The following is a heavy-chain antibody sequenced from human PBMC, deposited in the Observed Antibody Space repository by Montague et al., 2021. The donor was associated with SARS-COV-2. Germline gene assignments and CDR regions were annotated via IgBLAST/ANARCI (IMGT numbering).Heavy chain of an antibody. D-gene: IGHD1-26*01. CDR3: APPVGASYHFDY. CDR2: ISGSGST. V-gene: IGHV3-23*01. Sequence: SLRLSCAVSGFTISSYAMSWVRQPPRKGLEWVSAISGSGSTYYADSVKGRFTISRDNSKNTLYLQVNSLRAEDTAVYYCAPPVGASYHFDYWGQGTLVTVSS. CDR1: GFTISSYA. J-gene: IGHJ4*02.